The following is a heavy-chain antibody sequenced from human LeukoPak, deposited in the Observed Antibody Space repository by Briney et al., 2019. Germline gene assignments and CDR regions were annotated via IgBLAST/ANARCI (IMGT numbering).Heavy chain of an antibody. CDR3: ARRDRMVATSAYYYYYGMDV. CDR1: GGSISSYY. V-gene: IGHV4-59*08. Sequence: SSETLSLTCTVSGGSISSYYWSWIRQPPGKGLEWIGYIYYSGSTNYNPSLKCRVTISVDTSKNQFSLKLSSVTAADTAVYYCARRDRMVATSAYYYYYGMDVWGQGTTVTVSS. J-gene: IGHJ6*02. D-gene: IGHD5-12*01. CDR2: IYYSGST.